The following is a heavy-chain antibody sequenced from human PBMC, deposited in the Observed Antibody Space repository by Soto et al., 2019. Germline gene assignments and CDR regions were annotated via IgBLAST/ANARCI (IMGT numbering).Heavy chain of an antibody. D-gene: IGHD2-21*02. CDR2: INPGSSST. CDR1: GYTFTSYY. CDR3: AKMFKLGGNGYCCLDV. Sequence: VASVKVSCKASGYTFTSYYIRWVRQAPGQGLEWMGLINPGSSSTNYAQKFRGRVTMTRDTSTSTVYMEMSSLRSEDTAVYYCAKMFKLGGNGYCCLDVWGQGTTVTVSS. J-gene: IGHJ6*02. V-gene: IGHV1-46*01.